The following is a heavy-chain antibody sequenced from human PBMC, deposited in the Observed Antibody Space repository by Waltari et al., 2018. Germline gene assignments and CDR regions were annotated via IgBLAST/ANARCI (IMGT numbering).Heavy chain of an antibody. CDR2: IYYTGRS. J-gene: IGHJ4*02. D-gene: IGHD4-17*01. CDR3: ARWTTVRGTRGLDY. V-gene: IGHV4-59*01. CDR1: GGSISGYY. Sequence: QVQLQESGPGLVKPSETLSLTCTVSGGSISGYYWSWIRQPPGKGLEYLGYIYYTGRSKSNPSLEARVTISLDTSKNQFSLVLTSVTAADTAVYYCARWTTVRGTRGLDYWGQGTLVTVSS.